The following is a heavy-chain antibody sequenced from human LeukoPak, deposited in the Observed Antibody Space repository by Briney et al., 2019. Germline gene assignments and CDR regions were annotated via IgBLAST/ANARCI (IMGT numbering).Heavy chain of an antibody. Sequence: ASVKVSCKASGYTFTGYYMHWVRQAPGQGLEWMGWINPNSGGTNYAQKFQGRVTMTRDTSISTAYMELSRLRSDDTAVYYCARRPAYGNYFDYWGQGTLVTVSS. CDR1: GYTFTGYY. V-gene: IGHV1-2*02. D-gene: IGHD3-16*01. CDR2: INPNSGGT. J-gene: IGHJ4*02. CDR3: ARRPAYGNYFDY.